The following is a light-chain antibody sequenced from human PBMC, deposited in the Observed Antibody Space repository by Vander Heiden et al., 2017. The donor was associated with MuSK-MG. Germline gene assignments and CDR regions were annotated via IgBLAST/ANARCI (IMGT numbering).Light chain of an antibody. CDR3: QQYNDWPLT. CDR2: GAS. CDR1: QSVSAN. J-gene: IGKJ1*01. V-gene: IGKV3-15*01. Sequence: EIVMTQSPATLSVSPGERATLSCRASQSVSANLAWYQQKPGQAPRLLIYGASTRATGIPARFSGSASGTEFTLTISILHSEDFAVYYCQQYNDWPLTFGQGTKLEIK.